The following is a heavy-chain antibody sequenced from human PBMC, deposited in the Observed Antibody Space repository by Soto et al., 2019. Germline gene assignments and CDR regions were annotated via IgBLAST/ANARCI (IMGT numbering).Heavy chain of an antibody. D-gene: IGHD2-15*01. CDR3: ARAHSLRYFDY. V-gene: IGHV4-59*12. Sequence: ASETLSLTCSVSGGSISGSYWSWIRQSPGKGLEWLGYVYYTGSTNYSPSLRSRVSISVDRSKNQFSLKLSSVTAADTAVYYCARAHSLRYFDYWGQGTLVTVSS. CDR1: GGSISGSY. CDR2: VYYTGST. J-gene: IGHJ4*02.